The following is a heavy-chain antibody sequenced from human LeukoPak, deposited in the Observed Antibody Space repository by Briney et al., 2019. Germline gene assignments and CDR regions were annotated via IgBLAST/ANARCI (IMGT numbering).Heavy chain of an antibody. CDR3: ARALLGYHFDY. Sequence: TGGSLRLSCAASGFSFSSYRMNWVRQAPGKGLEWVSSVSNSGDYIHYADSVKGRFTISRDDSKNSLYLQMNSLRAEDTAVYYCARALLGYHFDYWGQGTLVTVSS. D-gene: IGHD2-15*01. CDR2: VSNSGDYI. V-gene: IGHV3-21*06. J-gene: IGHJ4*02. CDR1: GFSFSSYR.